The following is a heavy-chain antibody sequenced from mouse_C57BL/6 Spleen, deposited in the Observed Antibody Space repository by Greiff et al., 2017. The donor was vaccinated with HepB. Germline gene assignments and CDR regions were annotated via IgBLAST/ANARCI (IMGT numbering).Heavy chain of an antibody. Sequence: EVHLVESGGGLVKPGGSLKLSCAASGFTFSSYAMSWVRQTPEKRLEWVATISDGGSYTYYPDNVKGRFTISRDNAKNNLYLQMSHLKSDDTAMYYCARAYYYGSSYDAMDYWGQGTSVTVSS. CDR1: GFTFSSYA. CDR3: ARAYYYGSSYDAMDY. V-gene: IGHV5-4*01. CDR2: ISDGGSYT. D-gene: IGHD1-1*01. J-gene: IGHJ4*01.